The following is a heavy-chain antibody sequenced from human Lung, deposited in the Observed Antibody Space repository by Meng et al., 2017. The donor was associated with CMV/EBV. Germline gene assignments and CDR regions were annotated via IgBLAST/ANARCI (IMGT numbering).Heavy chain of an antibody. D-gene: IGHD1-20*01. CDR2: INPNNGSR. CDR1: CNSYN. Sequence: CNSYNKNWVGRAPEQGLEGMGWINPNNGSRSCTQKLQNSDAMARNTSDSTAYMELSRLRSDDTAVYYCARDLRIRPHNWNVILLGYWGQGTLVTVSS. V-gene: IGHV1-2*02. CDR3: ARDLRIRPHNWNVILLGY. J-gene: IGHJ4*02.